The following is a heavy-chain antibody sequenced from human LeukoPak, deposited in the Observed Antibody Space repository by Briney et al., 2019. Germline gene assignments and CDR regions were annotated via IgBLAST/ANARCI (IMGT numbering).Heavy chain of an antibody. V-gene: IGHV1-24*01. Sequence: GASVKVSCKVSGYTFTELSMPWVRQGPGKGLEWMGGIGPEDGETIYAQKFQGRVTMTEDTSTDTAYMELSSLRSEDTAVYYCATDGFGGDFDYWGQGTLVTVSS. CDR2: IGPEDGET. CDR3: ATDGFGGDFDY. D-gene: IGHD3-10*01. CDR1: GYTFTELS. J-gene: IGHJ4*02.